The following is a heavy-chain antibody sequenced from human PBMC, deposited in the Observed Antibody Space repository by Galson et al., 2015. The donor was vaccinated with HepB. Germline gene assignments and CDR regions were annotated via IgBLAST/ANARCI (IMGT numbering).Heavy chain of an antibody. V-gene: IGHV3-21*01. CDR1: GFTFSSYS. CDR3: ARDMYPYDSTGGNDY. CDR2: ISSSSSYI. Sequence: SLRLSCAASGFTFSSYSMNWVRQAPGKGLEWVSSISSSSSYIYYADSVKGRFTISRDNAKNSLYLQMNSLRAEDTAVYYCARDMYPYDSTGGNDYWGQGTLVTVSS. J-gene: IGHJ4*02. D-gene: IGHD3-22*01.